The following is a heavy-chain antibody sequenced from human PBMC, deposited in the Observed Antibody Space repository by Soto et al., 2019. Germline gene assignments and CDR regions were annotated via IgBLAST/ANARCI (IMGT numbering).Heavy chain of an antibody. CDR1: GGSFSGYY. CDR2: INHSGST. V-gene: IGHV4-34*01. Sequence: SETLSLTCAVYGGSFSGYYWSWIRQPPGKGLEWIGEINHSGSTNYNPSLKSRVTISVDTSKNQFSLKLSSVTAADTAVYYCARGGVITGTTNAFDIWGQGTMVTVSS. CDR3: ARGGVITGTTNAFDI. J-gene: IGHJ3*02. D-gene: IGHD1-7*01.